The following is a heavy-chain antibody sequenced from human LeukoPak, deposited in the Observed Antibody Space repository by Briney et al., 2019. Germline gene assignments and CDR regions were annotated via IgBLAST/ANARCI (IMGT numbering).Heavy chain of an antibody. Sequence: GGSLRLSCAASGFTFSGYAMSWVRQAPGKGLEWVSAISGSGGSTYYADSVKGRFTISRDNSKNTLYLQMNSLRAEDTAVYYCAKDAEDAYCGGDCFNYFDYWGQGTLVTVSS. V-gene: IGHV3-23*01. J-gene: IGHJ4*02. CDR1: GFTFSGYA. CDR3: AKDAEDAYCGGDCFNYFDY. D-gene: IGHD2-21*02. CDR2: ISGSGGST.